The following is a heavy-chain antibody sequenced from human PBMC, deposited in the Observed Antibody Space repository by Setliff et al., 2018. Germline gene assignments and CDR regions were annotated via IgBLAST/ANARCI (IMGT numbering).Heavy chain of an antibody. J-gene: IGHJ4*02. V-gene: IGHV1-18*01. Sequence: ASVKVSCKASGYTFRNYAFAWVRQAPGQGLEWVGWISVYNGDTNYAQKFQGRVTLTTDTSTSTAYMKLRSLTSDDSAFYYCARAPSVELVTIRTNSWFTYWGQGTLVTVSS. CDR1: GYTFRNYA. CDR2: ISVYNGDT. D-gene: IGHD5-18*01. CDR3: ARAPSVELVTIRTNSWFTY.